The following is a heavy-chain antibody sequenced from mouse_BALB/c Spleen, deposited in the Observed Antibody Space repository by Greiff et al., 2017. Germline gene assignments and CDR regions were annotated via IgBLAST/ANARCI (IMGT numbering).Heavy chain of an antibody. V-gene: IGHV5-6*01. D-gene: IGHD2-10*01. CDR2: ISSGGSYT. CDR3: ARHGGTYYGNYDAMDY. CDR1: GFTFSSYG. J-gene: IGHJ4*01. Sequence: EVQLVESGGDLVKPGGSLKLSCAASGFTFSSYGMSWVRQTPDKRLEWVATISSGGSYTYYPDSVKGRFTISRDNAKNTLYLQMSSLKSEDTTMYYCARHGGTYYGNYDAMDYWGQGTSVTVSS.